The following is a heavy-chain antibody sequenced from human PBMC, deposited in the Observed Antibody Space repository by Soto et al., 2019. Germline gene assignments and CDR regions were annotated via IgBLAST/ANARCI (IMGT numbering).Heavy chain of an antibody. J-gene: IGHJ4*02. Sequence: PSETLSLTCTVSGGSISSGDYFWSWIRQPPGKGLEWIGYIFFSGSTYYNPSLKSRLTISLDTSRNQFSLRLSSMTAADTAVYYCARYHSAYSSSPWGQGTLVTVSS. V-gene: IGHV4-30-4*01. CDR2: IFFSGST. CDR1: GGSISSGDYF. CDR3: ARYHSAYSSSP. D-gene: IGHD6-6*01.